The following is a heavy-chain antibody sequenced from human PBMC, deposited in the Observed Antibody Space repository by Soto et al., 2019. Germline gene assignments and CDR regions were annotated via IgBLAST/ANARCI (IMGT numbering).Heavy chain of an antibody. Sequence: SETLSLTCTVSGSSISRYYCSWIRQPPGKGLEWIGYIYYSGSTNYNPSLKSRVTISVDTSKNQFSLKLSSVTAAATAVYYCASQQWLGPLENWGQGTLVTVSS. CDR1: GSSISRYY. V-gene: IGHV4-59*08. CDR2: IYYSGST. D-gene: IGHD6-19*01. CDR3: ASQQWLGPLEN. J-gene: IGHJ4*02.